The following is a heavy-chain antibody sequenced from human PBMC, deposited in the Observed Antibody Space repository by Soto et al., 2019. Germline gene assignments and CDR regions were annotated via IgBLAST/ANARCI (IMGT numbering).Heavy chain of an antibody. J-gene: IGHJ4*02. CDR3: AKGPDPDYYDSSGCPDY. CDR1: GFNFSTYY. V-gene: IGHV3-30*18. CDR2: ISYDGSNK. Sequence: LRLSCAASGFNFSTYYMHWVRQAPGKGLEWVAVISYDGSNKYYADSVKGRFTISRDNSKNTLYLQMNSLRAEDTAVYYCAKGPDPDYYDSSGCPDYWGQGTLVTVSS. D-gene: IGHD3-22*01.